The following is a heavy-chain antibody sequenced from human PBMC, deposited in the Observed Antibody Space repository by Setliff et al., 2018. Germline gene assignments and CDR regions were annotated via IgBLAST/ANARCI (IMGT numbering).Heavy chain of an antibody. J-gene: IGHJ4*02. CDR2: IKQDGSEK. Sequence: GGSLRLSCAASGFTFNTYWMTWVRQAPGKGLEWVANIKQDGSEKYYVDSVKGRFTISRDNAKNSLYMQMNSLRAEDTAVYYCARGGSPYYFDYWGQGTLVTVSS. CDR1: GFTFNTYW. V-gene: IGHV3-7*01. CDR3: ARGGSPYYFDY. D-gene: IGHD3-16*01.